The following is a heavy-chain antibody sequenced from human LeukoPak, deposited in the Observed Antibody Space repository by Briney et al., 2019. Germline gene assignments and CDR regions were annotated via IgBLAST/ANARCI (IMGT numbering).Heavy chain of an antibody. CDR2: IKQDGSEK. J-gene: IGHJ5*02. CDR3: ARFVVPAAMRGFGNWFDP. CDR1: GFTFSSYW. V-gene: IGHV3-7*01. Sequence: GSLRLSCAASGFTFSSYWMSWVRQAPGKGLEWVANIKQDGSEKYYVDSVKGRFTISRDNAKNSLYLQMNSLRAEDTAVYYCARFVVPAAMRGFGNWFDPWGQGTLVTVSS. D-gene: IGHD2-2*01.